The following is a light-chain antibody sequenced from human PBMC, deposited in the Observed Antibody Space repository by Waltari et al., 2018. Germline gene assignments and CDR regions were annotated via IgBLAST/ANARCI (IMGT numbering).Light chain of an antibody. CDR1: VLSQKY. CDR3: YSASDNNWV. CDR2: EDT. Sequence: SYELTQPSSVSVSPGQTARITCPGDVLSQKYARWLQHQPGQAPLLLIYEDTKRPSGIPERFSGSSSGTTVTLTITGAQVEDEADYYCYSASDNNWVFGGGTMLTVL. V-gene: IGLV3-27*01. J-gene: IGLJ3*02.